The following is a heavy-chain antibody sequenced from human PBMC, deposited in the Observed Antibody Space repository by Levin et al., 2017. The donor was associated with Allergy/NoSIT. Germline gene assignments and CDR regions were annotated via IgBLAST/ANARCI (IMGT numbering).Heavy chain of an antibody. Sequence: SETLSLTCTVSFASLLPSSCSLIRPPPWRGLEWIGYIHYDGNTNYNPSLKSRITISLDTSKNEFSLKLRSVTAADTAVYYCAREYGGDWYFDLWGRGTLVTVSS. D-gene: IGHD2-21*01. CDR3: AREYGGDWYFDL. V-gene: IGHV4-59*01. CDR1: FASLLPSS. J-gene: IGHJ2*01. CDR2: IHYDGNT.